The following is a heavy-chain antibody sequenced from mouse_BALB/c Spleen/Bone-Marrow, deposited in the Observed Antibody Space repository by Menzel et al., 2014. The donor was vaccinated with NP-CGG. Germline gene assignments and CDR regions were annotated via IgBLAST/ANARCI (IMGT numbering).Heavy chain of an antibody. J-gene: IGHJ2*01. Sequence: VQLKDSGAELVKPGASVKLSCTASGFNIKDNYMHWVKQRPEQGLEWIGRIDPANGNTKYDPKFQGKATITADTSSNTAYLQLSSLTSEDTAVYYCALYYDYDVGYWGQGTTLTVSS. CDR3: ALYYDYDVGY. V-gene: IGHV14-3*02. D-gene: IGHD2-4*01. CDR2: IDPANGNT. CDR1: GFNIKDNY.